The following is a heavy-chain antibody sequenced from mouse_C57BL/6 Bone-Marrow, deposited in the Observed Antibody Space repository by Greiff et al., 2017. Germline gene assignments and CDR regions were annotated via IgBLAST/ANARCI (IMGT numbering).Heavy chain of an antibody. CDR2: IYPGDGDT. J-gene: IGHJ4*01. CDR3: AREGSSPLYAMDY. Sequence: VMLVESGPELVKPGASVKISCKASGYAFSSSWMNWVKQRPGKGLEWIGRIYPGDGDTNYNGKFKGKATLTADKSSSTAYMQLSSLTSEDSAVYFCAREGSSPLYAMDYWGRGTSVTVSS. CDR1: GYAFSSSW. D-gene: IGHD1-1*01. V-gene: IGHV1-82*01.